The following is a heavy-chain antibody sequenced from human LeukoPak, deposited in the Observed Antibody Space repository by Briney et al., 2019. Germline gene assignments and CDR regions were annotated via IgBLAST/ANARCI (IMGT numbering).Heavy chain of an antibody. CDR1: GYTFTGYF. CDR2: INPNIGAT. D-gene: IGHD6-19*01. V-gene: IGHV1-2*02. Sequence: ASVKVSCKASGYTFTGYFMHWVRQAPGQGLEWMGWINPNIGATKYARKFQGRVTMTRDTSISIAYMELSRLRSDDTAVYYCARGVAGTPLTDYWGQGTLVTVSS. CDR3: ARGVAGTPLTDY. J-gene: IGHJ4*02.